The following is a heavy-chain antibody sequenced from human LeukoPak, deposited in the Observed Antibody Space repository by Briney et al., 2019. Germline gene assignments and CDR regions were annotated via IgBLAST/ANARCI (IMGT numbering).Heavy chain of an antibody. CDR2: ISAYNGNT. Sequence: ASVKVFCKASGYTFTSYGISWVRQAPGQGLEWMGWISAYNGNTNYAQKLQGRVTMTTDTSTSTVYMDLSRLRSDDTAVYYCAKTSEIQLWPSYVDYWGQGTLVTVSS. J-gene: IGHJ4*02. V-gene: IGHV1-18*01. CDR3: AKTSEIQLWPSYVDY. CDR1: GYTFTSYG. D-gene: IGHD5-18*01.